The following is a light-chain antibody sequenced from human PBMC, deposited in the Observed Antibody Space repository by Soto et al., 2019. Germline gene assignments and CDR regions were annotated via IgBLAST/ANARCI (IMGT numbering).Light chain of an antibody. CDR3: NSYTSASTYV. CDR2: DVT. Sequence: HSVLIQPASRAGAPGKSVIIFCSGTRNDIGSYNYVSWYQHHPGKVPKFIIYDVTNRPSGVSDRFSGSKSGNTASLTISGLQAEDEADYYCNSYTSASTYVFGTGTKVTVL. CDR1: RNDIGSYNY. J-gene: IGLJ1*01. V-gene: IGLV2-14*03.